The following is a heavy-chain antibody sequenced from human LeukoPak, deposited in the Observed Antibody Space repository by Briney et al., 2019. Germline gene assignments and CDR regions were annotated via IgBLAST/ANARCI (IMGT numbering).Heavy chain of an antibody. J-gene: IGHJ4*02. Sequence: GGSLRLSCAASGFTFDDYAMHWVRQAPGKGLEWVSGISWNSGSIGYADSVKGRFTISRDNSKNTLYLQMNSLRAEDTAVYYCARDPPRIVVVPAAIDYWGQGTLVTVSS. CDR3: ARDPPRIVVVPAAIDY. CDR1: GFTFDDYA. V-gene: IGHV3-9*01. CDR2: ISWNSGSI. D-gene: IGHD2-2*01.